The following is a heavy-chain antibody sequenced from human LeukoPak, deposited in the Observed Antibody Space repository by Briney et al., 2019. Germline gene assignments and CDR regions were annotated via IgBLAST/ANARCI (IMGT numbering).Heavy chain of an antibody. CDR3: AREMDYYDSSGYDAFDI. D-gene: IGHD3-22*01. CDR2: VHHSGST. Sequence: SETLSLTCTVSGYSTTSGYFWGWIRQPPGKGLEWIGSVHHSGSTYYNPSLMSRITISIDTSKNQFSLKLSSVTAADTAVYYCAREMDYYDSSGYDAFDIWGQGTMVTVS. CDR1: GYSTTSGYF. J-gene: IGHJ3*02. V-gene: IGHV4-38-2*02.